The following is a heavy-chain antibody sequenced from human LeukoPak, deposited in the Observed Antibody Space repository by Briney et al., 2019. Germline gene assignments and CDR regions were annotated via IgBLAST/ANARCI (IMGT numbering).Heavy chain of an antibody. CDR1: GYTFTAYY. CDR2: INPNSGGT. D-gene: IGHD4-11*01. CDR3: ARDPATVSRYYYYYMDV. J-gene: IGHJ6*03. Sequence: ASVKVSCKASGYTFTAYYMHWVRQVPGQGLEWMGWINPNSGGTNYAQKFQGRVTMTRDTSISTAYMELSRLRSDDTAVYYCARDPATVSRYYYYYMDVWGKGTTVTVSS. V-gene: IGHV1-2*02.